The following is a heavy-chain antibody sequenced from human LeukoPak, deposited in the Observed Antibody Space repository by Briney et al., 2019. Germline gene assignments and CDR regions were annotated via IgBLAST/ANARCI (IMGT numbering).Heavy chain of an antibody. V-gene: IGHV1-18*01. Sequence: ASVKVSCKASGYTFTSYGISWVRQAPGQGLEWMGWISAYNGNTNYAQKLQGRVTMTTDTPTSTAYMELRSLRSDDTAVYYCARGLWFGELFGAFDYWGQGTLVTVSS. CDR3: ARGLWFGELFGAFDY. CDR2: ISAYNGNT. CDR1: GYTFTSYG. D-gene: IGHD3-10*01. J-gene: IGHJ4*02.